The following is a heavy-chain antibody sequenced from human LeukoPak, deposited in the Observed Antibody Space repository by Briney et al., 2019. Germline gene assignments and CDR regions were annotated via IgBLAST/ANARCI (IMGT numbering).Heavy chain of an antibody. V-gene: IGHV1-18*01. CDR2: ITAYNGDT. CDR3: ALARSGSVAGPSDC. J-gene: IGHJ4*02. CDR1: GYTFTSYG. D-gene: IGHD3-22*01. Sequence: ASVKVSCKASGYTFTSYGINWVRQAPGQGLEWVGWITAYNGDTNYAQGVQGRITLTADTSTGTAHMELRSLSSDDTAVYYCALARSGSVAGPSDCWGQGTLVTVSS.